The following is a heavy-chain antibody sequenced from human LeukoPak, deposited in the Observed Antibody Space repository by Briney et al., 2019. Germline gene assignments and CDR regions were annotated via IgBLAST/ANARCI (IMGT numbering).Heavy chain of an antibody. D-gene: IGHD3-22*01. CDR2: IYYSGST. Sequence: PSETLSLTCTVSGGSISSRSYYWGWIRQPPGKGLEWIGSIYYSGSTYYNPSLKSRVTISVDTSKNQFSLKLSSVTAADTAVYYCARQTFPNDSSGYYLDYWGQGTLVTVSS. CDR1: GGSISSRSYY. J-gene: IGHJ4*02. CDR3: ARQTFPNDSSGYYLDY. V-gene: IGHV4-39*01.